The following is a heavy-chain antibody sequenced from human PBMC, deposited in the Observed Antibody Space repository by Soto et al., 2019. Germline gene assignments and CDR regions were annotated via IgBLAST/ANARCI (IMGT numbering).Heavy chain of an antibody. Sequence: EVQLAESGGGLAQPGGSLRLSCAASGFTLSGYAMDWVRQAPGKGLEYVSGISSNGVGTYYANSVQGRFTISRDNSKNTVYRQMGSLSPEDMAVYYCARRARPDFYYMDVWGKGTTGTVSS. CDR1: GFTLSGYA. J-gene: IGHJ6*03. CDR3: ARRARPDFYYMDV. D-gene: IGHD6-6*01. V-gene: IGHV3-64*01. CDR2: ISSNGVGT.